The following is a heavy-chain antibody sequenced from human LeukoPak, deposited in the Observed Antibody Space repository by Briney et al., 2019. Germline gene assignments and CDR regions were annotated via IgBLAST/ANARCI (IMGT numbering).Heavy chain of an antibody. V-gene: IGHV3-73*01. Sequence: GGSLRLSCAASGFTFSGSAMHWVRQASGKGLEWVGRIRSRADSYATAYAASVKGRFTIYRDDSKNTAYLQMNSLKTEDTAVYYCTRLPDYGDSKFDYWGQGSLVTVSS. CDR2: IRSRADSYAT. J-gene: IGHJ4*02. CDR3: TRLPDYGDSKFDY. CDR1: GFTFSGSA. D-gene: IGHD4-17*01.